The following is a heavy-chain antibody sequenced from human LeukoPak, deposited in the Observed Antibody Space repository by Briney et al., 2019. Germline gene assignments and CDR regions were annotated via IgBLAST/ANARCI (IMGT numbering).Heavy chain of an antibody. Sequence: SDTLSLPCTLSGRPISLYYGICLRNPGGKALECIGRIYASGSTNYNPSLKDRVTMSVDTSKNQFSLKLSSVTAAGTAVYYCARDTGRGDYSFQLWGQGTLVTVSS. CDR2: IYASGST. CDR1: GRPISLYY. V-gene: IGHV4-4*07. D-gene: IGHD3-10*01. J-gene: IGHJ1*01. CDR3: ARDTGRGDYSFQL.